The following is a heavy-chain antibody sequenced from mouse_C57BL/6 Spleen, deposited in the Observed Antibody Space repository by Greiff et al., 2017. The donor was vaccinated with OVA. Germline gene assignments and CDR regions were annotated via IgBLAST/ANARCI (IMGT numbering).Heavy chain of an antibody. D-gene: IGHD1-1*01. CDR2: IHPNSGST. V-gene: IGHV1-64*01. J-gene: IGHJ3*01. Sequence: VQLQQPGAELVKPGASVKLSCKASGYTFTGYWMHWVKQRPGQGLEWIGMIHPNSGSTNYNEKFKSKATLPVDTSSSTAYMQLSSLTSEDSAVYDCARREYYCGSSPFAYWGQGTLVTVSA. CDR1: GYTFTGYW. CDR3: ARREYYCGSSPFAY.